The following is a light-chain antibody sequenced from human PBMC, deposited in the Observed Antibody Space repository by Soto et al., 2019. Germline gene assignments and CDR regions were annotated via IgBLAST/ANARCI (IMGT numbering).Light chain of an antibody. V-gene: IGLV3-21*02. CDR3: QVWDSSSDHPYV. CDR1: NIGSKS. CDR2: DDS. Sequence: SYELTQPPSVSVAPGQTARITCGGNNIGSKSVHWYQQKPGQAPVLVVYDDSDRPSGTPERFSGSNSGNTATLTISRVEAGDEADYYCQVWDSSSDHPYVFGTGTKLTVL. J-gene: IGLJ1*01.